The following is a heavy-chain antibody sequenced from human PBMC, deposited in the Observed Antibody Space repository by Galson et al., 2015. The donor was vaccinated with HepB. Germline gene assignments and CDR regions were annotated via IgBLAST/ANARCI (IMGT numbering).Heavy chain of an antibody. V-gene: IGHV3-21*01. D-gene: IGHD4-23*01. CDR1: GFTFSSYG. Sequence: SLRLSCAASGFTFSSYGMNWVRQAPGKGLEWVSSISTSSLYIYYADSVKGRFTISRDNAKNSLYLQMSSLRAEDTAVYYCARSLQVSIYGGYRWDAFHIWGQGTMVTVSS. CDR2: ISTSSLYI. CDR3: ARSLQVSIYGGYRWDAFHI. J-gene: IGHJ3*02.